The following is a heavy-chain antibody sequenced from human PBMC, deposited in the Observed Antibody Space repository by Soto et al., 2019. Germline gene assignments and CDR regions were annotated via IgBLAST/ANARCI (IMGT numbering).Heavy chain of an antibody. J-gene: IGHJ6*02. V-gene: IGHV1-2*04. CDR3: ARDPYGGNTGGNYYYGMDV. CDR1: GYTFTGYY. Sequence: ASVKVSCKASGYTFTGYYMHWVRQAPGQGLEWMGWINPNSGGTNYAQKFQGWVTMTRDTSISTAYMELSRLRSDDTAVYYCARDPYGGNTGGNYYYGMDVWGQGTTVTVSS. CDR2: INPNSGGT. D-gene: IGHD4-17*01.